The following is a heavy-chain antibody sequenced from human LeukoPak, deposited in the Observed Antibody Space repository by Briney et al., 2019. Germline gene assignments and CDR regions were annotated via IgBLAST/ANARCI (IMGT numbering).Heavy chain of an antibody. D-gene: IGHD6-19*01. Sequence: GGSLRLSCAASGFTFSSYWMSWVRQAPGKGLEWVANIKQDGSEKYYVDSVKGRFTISRDNAKNSLYLQMNSLRAEDTAVYYCAREMDSSGWYGFDYWGQGTLVTVSS. CDR3: AREMDSSGWYGFDY. V-gene: IGHV3-7*01. CDR1: GFTFSSYW. CDR2: IKQDGSEK. J-gene: IGHJ4*02.